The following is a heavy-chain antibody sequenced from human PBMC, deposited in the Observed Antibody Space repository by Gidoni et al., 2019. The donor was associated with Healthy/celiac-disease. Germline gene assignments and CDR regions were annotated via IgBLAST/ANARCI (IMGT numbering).Heavy chain of an antibody. CDR1: GFTISSSA. Sequence: EVQLLESGGGLVQPGGSLRLSCAASGFTISSSALSWARQAPGKGLEWGSAISGSGGSTYYADSVKGRFTISRDNSKNTLYLQMNSLRAEDTAVYYCAKDVNSYDFWSSYYRPPLGWFDPWGQGTLVTVSS. J-gene: IGHJ5*02. CDR3: AKDVNSYDFWSSYYRPPLGWFDP. D-gene: IGHD3-3*01. CDR2: ISGSGGST. V-gene: IGHV3-23*01.